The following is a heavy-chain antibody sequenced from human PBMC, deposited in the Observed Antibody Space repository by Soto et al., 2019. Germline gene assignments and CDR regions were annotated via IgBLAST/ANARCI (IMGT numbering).Heavy chain of an antibody. CDR2: ITFSGNTV. Sequence: GGSLRLSCAASGFTFSDSYMSWIRQAPGKGLEWISYITFSGNTVYYADSLKGRFTISRDNAKNSLYLQMNRLRAEDTAVYYCARVSWREKYGMDVWGQGTTVTLPS. V-gene: IGHV3-11*01. J-gene: IGHJ6*02. CDR3: ARVSWREKYGMDV. CDR1: GFTFSDSY.